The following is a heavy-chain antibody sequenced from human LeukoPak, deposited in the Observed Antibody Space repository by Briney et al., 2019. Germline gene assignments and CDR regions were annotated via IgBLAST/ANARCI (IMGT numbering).Heavy chain of an antibody. Sequence: GGSLRLSCAASGFTFDDYGMSWVRQAPGKGLEWVSAISGSGGSTYYADSVKGRSTISRDNSKNTLYLQMNSLRAEDTAVYYCAKDSSLDYYGSGSSFAFDIWGQGTMVTVSS. V-gene: IGHV3-23*01. CDR2: ISGSGGST. J-gene: IGHJ3*02. D-gene: IGHD3-10*01. CDR1: GFTFDDYG. CDR3: AKDSSLDYYGSGSSFAFDI.